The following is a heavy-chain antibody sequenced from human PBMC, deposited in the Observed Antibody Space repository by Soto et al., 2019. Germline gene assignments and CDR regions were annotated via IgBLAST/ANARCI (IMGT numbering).Heavy chain of an antibody. J-gene: IGHJ1*01. Sequence: PGGSLRLSCAASGFTFSSYAMHWVRQAPGKGLEWVAVISYDGSNKYYADSVKGRFTISRDNSKNTLYLQMNSLRAEDTAVYYCTTDPQQWLVRYFQHWGQGTRVTVSS. V-gene: IGHV3-30-3*01. CDR1: GFTFSSYA. CDR2: ISYDGSNK. D-gene: IGHD6-19*01. CDR3: TTDPQQWLVRYFQH.